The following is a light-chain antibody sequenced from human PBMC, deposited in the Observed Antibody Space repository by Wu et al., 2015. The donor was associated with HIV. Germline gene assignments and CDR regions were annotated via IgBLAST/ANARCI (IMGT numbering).Light chain of an antibody. CDR2: GAS. Sequence: PGERVTLSCRASQSVSSSYLTWYQQKPGQAPRLLIYGASTRATGIPARFSGSGSGTDFTLTISSLQPEDFAVYYCQQDYNLPSDSFGQGTKLEIK. CDR3: QQDYNLPSDS. CDR1: QSVSSSY. V-gene: IGKV3-7*04. J-gene: IGKJ2*03.